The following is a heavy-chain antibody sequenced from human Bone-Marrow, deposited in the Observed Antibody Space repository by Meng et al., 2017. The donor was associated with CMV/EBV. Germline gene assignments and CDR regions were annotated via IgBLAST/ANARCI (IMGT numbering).Heavy chain of an antibody. V-gene: IGHV3-7*01. CDR3: ARDVYYDFWSGYYPNDAFDI. CDR1: GFTFSDYY. D-gene: IGHD3-3*01. Sequence: GESLKISCAASGFTFSDYYMSWVRQAPGKGLEWVANIKQDGSEKYYVDSVKGRFTISRDNAKNSLYLQMNSLRAEDTAVYYCARDVYYDFWSGYYPNDAFDIWGQGTMVTVSS. J-gene: IGHJ3*02. CDR2: IKQDGSEK.